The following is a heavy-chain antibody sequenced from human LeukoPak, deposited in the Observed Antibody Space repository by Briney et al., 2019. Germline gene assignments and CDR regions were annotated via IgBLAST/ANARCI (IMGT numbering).Heavy chain of an antibody. J-gene: IGHJ4*02. CDR1: GFTFSSYA. V-gene: IGHV3-23*01. CDR2: ISGSGYST. D-gene: IGHD5-24*01. CDR3: AKDDRWLQFCC. Sequence: GGSLRLSCAASGFTFSSYAMNWVRQAPGKGLEWVSAISGSGYSTYYADSVRGRFTISRDNSRNTLYLQMNSLRAEDTAVYYCAKDDRWLQFCCWGQGTLVTVSA.